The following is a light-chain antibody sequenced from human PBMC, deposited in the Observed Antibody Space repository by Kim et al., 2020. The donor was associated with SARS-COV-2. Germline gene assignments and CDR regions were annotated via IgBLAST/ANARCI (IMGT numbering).Light chain of an antibody. CDR1: RSVGTN. Sequence: EVMMTQSPATLSVSPGESATLSCRASRSVGTNLAWYQQKPGQAPRLLIYAASTRATGIPPRFSGSGSGTEFTLIISSLQSEDFAVYYCQHYNNRPPWTFGQGTKLEI. CDR3: QHYNNRPPWT. CDR2: AAS. J-gene: IGKJ1*01. V-gene: IGKV3D-15*01.